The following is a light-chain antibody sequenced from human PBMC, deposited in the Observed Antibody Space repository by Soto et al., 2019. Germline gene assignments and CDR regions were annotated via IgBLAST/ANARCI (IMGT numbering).Light chain of an antibody. CDR1: SGHSSYV. Sequence: QLVLTQSPSASASLGASVKLTCTLSSGHSSYVIAWHQQQLEKGPRFLMKLNSDGSHNKGDGIPDRFSGSSSGAERYLTISSLQSEDEADYYCQTWGTGIVVFGGGTKVTVL. CDR2: LNSDGSH. V-gene: IGLV4-69*01. CDR3: QTWGTGIVV. J-gene: IGLJ3*02.